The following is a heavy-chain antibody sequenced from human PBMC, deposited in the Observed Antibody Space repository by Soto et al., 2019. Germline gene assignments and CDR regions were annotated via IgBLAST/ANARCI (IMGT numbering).Heavy chain of an antibody. J-gene: IGHJ5*01. D-gene: IGHD3-3*02. Sequence: GGSLRLSCAASGFTFSSYAFHWVRQAPGKGLEWVAILSDDGSNKYYAGSVKGRFTISRDNSKNTLYLQMNSLRAEDTAVYYCARHLSHLKYGWFDPWGQGTLLSRS. CDR1: GFTFSSYA. CDR3: ARHLSHLKYGWFDP. CDR2: LSDDGSNK. V-gene: IGHV3-30-3*01.